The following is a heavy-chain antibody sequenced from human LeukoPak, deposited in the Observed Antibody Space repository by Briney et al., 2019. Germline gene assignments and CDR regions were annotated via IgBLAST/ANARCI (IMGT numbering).Heavy chain of an antibody. V-gene: IGHV3-21*01. D-gene: IGHD2-2*01. CDR1: GFTFSSYA. CDR2: ISSSSSYI. J-gene: IGHJ4*02. Sequence: PGGSLRLSCAASGFTFSSYAMSWVRQAPGKGLEWVSSISSSSSYIYYADSVKGRFTISRDNAKNSLYLQMNSLRAEDTAVYYCAREPYCSSTSCQSAAFDYWGQGTLVTVSS. CDR3: AREPYCSSTSCQSAAFDY.